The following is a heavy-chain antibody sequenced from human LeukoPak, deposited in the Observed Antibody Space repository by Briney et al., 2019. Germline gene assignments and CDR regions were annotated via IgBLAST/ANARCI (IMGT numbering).Heavy chain of an antibody. CDR1: GFTFSSYE. V-gene: IGHV3-30*04. D-gene: IGHD2-15*01. CDR3: AKAGRDYYYYYYMDV. J-gene: IGHJ6*03. CDR2: ISYDGSNK. Sequence: GGSLRLSCAASGFTFSSYEMNWVRQAPGKGLEWVAVISYDGSNKYYADSVKGRFTISRDNSKNTLYLQMNSLRAEDTPVHYCAKAGRDYYYYYYMDVWGKGTTVTISS.